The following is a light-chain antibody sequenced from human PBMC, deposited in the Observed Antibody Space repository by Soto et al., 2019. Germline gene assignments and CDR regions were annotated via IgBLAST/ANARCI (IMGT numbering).Light chain of an antibody. J-gene: IGLJ1*01. Sequence: QSALTQPASVSGSPGQSITISCTGTSSDVGSYNLVSWYQQHPGKVPKITIYEASKRPSGAPNRFSGSKSGNTASLTISGLQAEDEADYYCCSYAGSSTWVFGTGTKLTVL. CDR2: EAS. CDR3: CSYAGSSTWV. V-gene: IGLV2-23*01. CDR1: SSDVGSYNL.